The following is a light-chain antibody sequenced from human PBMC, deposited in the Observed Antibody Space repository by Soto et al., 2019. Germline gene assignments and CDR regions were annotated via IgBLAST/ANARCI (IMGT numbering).Light chain of an antibody. CDR1: SSDFGNYNL. CDR2: DVT. J-gene: IGLJ1*01. V-gene: IGLV2-14*02. CDR3: GSITRSSTSV. Sequence: QSALTQPASVSGSPGQSITISCTGTSSDFGNYNLVSWYQHQPGKAPKLIIYDVTKRPSGVSNRFSGSKSGNTASLTISGIQAEDEGDYYCGSITRSSTSVFGTGTKVTAL.